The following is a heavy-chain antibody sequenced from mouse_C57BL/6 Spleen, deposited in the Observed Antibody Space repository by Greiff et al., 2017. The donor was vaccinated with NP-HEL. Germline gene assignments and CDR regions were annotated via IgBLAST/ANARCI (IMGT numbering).Heavy chain of an antibody. CDR1: GYTFTSSW. Sequence: QVQLQQPGAELVMPGASVKLSCKASGYTFTSSWMHWVKQRPGQGLEWLGELDPSDSYTNYIQKFKGKSTLTVDNSYSTSYMHHRSLTSEDSSVDSCASSGFITEGYYFDYWGQGTTLTVSS. J-gene: IGHJ2*01. CDR2: LDPSDSYT. D-gene: IGHD1-1*01. V-gene: IGHV1-69*01. CDR3: ASSGFITEGYYFDY.